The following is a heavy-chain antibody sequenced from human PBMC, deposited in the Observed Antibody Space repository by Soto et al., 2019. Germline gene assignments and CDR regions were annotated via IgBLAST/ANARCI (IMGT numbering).Heavy chain of an antibody. CDR2: MYYTGRT. J-gene: IGHJ1*01. V-gene: IGHV4-59*01. CDR1: GPSHSSYH. D-gene: IGHD1-26*01. CDR3: VRIGDSDTYYRADS. Sequence: AETLSLTFTSSGPSHSSYHSSWIRQPPGKGLKWIGHMYYTGRTNYPPSLKRRVTISSGTSKNQFSLKVNSVTAADTAVYYCVRIGDSDTYYRADSWGQEARVTASS.